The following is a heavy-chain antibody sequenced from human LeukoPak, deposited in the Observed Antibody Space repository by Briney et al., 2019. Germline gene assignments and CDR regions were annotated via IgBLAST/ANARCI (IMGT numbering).Heavy chain of an antibody. CDR2: INPNSGGT. J-gene: IGHJ5*02. Sequence: GASVKVSCKASGGTFSSYAISWVRQAPGQGLEWMGWINPNSGGTNYAQKFQGWVTMTRDTSISTAYMELSRLRSDDTAVYYCARARRYCSGGSCYPNWFDPWGQGTLVTVSS. CDR3: ARARRYCSGGSCYPNWFDP. CDR1: GGTFSSYA. V-gene: IGHV1-2*04. D-gene: IGHD2-15*01.